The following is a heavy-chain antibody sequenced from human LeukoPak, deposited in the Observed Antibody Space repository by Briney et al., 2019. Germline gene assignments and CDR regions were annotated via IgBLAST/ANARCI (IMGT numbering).Heavy chain of an antibody. CDR1: GFTFSDYW. CDR2: IKQDGSEK. CDR3: VRDRAYFDSSGFYNLDY. Sequence: GGSLRLSCASSGFTFSDYWMSWVRQTPGKGLEWVANIKQDGSEKYYVDSVKGRFTISRDNAKNSLYLQMNSLRAEDTAVYYCVRDRAYFDSSGFYNLDYWGQGTLVTVSS. V-gene: IGHV3-7*01. D-gene: IGHD3-22*01. J-gene: IGHJ4*02.